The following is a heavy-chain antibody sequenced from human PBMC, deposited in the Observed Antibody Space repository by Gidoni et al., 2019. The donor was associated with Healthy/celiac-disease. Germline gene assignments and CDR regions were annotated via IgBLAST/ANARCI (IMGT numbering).Heavy chain of an antibody. V-gene: IGHV3-7*01. CDR1: GFTLSSYW. D-gene: IGHD6-13*01. CDR2: IKQDGSEK. J-gene: IGHJ3*02. Sequence: EVQLVESGGGLVQPGGSLRLSCAASGFTLSSYWMSWVRQAPGKGLEWVANIKQDGSEKYYVDSVKGRFTISRDNAKNSLYLQMNSLRAEDTAVYYCARGPHHSSSWRNEAFDIWGQGTMVTVSS. CDR3: ARGPHHSSSWRNEAFDI.